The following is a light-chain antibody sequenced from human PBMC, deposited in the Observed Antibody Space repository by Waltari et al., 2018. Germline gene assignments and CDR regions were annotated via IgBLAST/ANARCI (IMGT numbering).Light chain of an antibody. V-gene: IGLV1-40*01. CDR1: WSNIGAGSD. J-gene: IGLJ2*01. Sequence: QSVLTQPPSVSGAPGQRVTISCTASWSNIGAGSDVHWYKQLPAKAPTLLVYGVNTRPPGVPDRFFGSKSGTSASLAIPGLQPEDEADYYCQSYDTSLGVVFGGGTKLTVL. CDR2: GVN. CDR3: QSYDTSLGVV.